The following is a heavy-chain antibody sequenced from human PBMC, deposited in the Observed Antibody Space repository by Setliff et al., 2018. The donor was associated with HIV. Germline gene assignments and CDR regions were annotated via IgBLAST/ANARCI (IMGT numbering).Heavy chain of an antibody. CDR1: GDSISGFY. D-gene: IGHD2-15*01. V-gene: IGHV4-59*08. CDR3: ARRVVLAAAFDY. J-gene: IGHJ4*02. CDR2: IYSSGST. Sequence: SETLSLTCTVSGDSISGFYWSWIRQPPGKGLECIGYIYSSGSTNYNPPLKSRVTMSVDTSKNQFSLELRSVTAADTAVYYCARRVVLAAAFDYWGQGALVTVSS.